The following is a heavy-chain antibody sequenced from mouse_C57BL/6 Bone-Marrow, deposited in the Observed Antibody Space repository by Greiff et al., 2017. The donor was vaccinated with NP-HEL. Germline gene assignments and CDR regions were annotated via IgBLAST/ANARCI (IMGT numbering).Heavy chain of an antibody. CDR3: ARSEWLLPYAMDY. V-gene: IGHV1-61*01. D-gene: IGHD2-3*01. Sequence: VQLQQPGAELVRPGSSVKLSCKASGYTFTSYWMDWVKQRPGQGLEWIGNIYPSDSETHYNQKFKDKATLTVDKSSSTAYMQLSSLTSEDSAVYYCARSEWLLPYAMDYWGQGTSVTVSS. J-gene: IGHJ4*01. CDR1: GYTFTSYW. CDR2: IYPSDSET.